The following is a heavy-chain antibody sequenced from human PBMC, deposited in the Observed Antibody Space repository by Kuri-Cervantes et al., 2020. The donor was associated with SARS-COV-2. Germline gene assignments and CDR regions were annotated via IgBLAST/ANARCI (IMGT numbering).Heavy chain of an antibody. CDR2: ISSSGSTI. J-gene: IGHJ4*02. V-gene: IGHV3-11*04. CDR1: GFTCSDYY. Sequence: GGAPRLSFAAYGFTCSDYYMSWIRQAPGKGLEWVSYISSSGSTIYYADSVRGRFTIPRDNAKNSLYLQMNSLRAEDTAVYYCARNDFWSGYYLDYWCQGALVTVSS. CDR3: ARNDFWSGYYLDY. D-gene: IGHD3-3*01.